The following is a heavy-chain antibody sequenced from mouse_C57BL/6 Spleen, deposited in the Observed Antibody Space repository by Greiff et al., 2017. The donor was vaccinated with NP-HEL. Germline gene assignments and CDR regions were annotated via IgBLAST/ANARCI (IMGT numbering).Heavy chain of an antibody. CDR1: GFTFSSYA. J-gene: IGHJ2*01. D-gene: IGHD4-1*01. V-gene: IGHV5-4*01. Sequence: EVKLVESGGGLVKPGGSLKLSCAASGFTFSSYAMSWVRQTPEKRLAWVATISDGGSYTYYPDNVKGRFTISRDNAKNNLYLQMSHLKSEDTAMYYCARETGTRYFDYWGQGTTLTVSS. CDR3: ARETGTRYFDY. CDR2: ISDGGSYT.